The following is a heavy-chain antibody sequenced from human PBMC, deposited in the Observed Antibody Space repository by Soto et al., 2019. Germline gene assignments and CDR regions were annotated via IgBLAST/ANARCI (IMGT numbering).Heavy chain of an antibody. CDR2: INPSGGST. D-gene: IGHD6-6*01. J-gene: IGHJ4*02. V-gene: IGHV1-46*01. Sequence: PSVKVSCKASGYTFTSYYMHWVRQAPGQGLEWVGIINPSGGSTSYAQKFQGRVTMTRDTSTSTVYMEVTSLTSEDTAVYYCVGGSASGVDHWGQGTLVTVSS. CDR3: VGGSASGVDH. CDR1: GYTFTSYY.